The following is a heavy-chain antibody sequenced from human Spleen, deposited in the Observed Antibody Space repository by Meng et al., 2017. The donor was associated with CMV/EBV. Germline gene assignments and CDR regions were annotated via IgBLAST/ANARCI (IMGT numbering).Heavy chain of an antibody. Sequence: ASVKVSCKASGYTFTGYYIHWVRQAPGQGLEWMGWINPNSGGTNYAQKFQGRVTVTRDTSISTAYMELSSLRSEDTAVYYCARDGGSPGLERRFLSDYYGMDVWGQGTTVTVSS. CDR1: GYTFTGYY. V-gene: IGHV1-2*02. J-gene: IGHJ6*02. CDR3: ARDGGSPGLERRFLSDYYGMDV. CDR2: INPNSGGT. D-gene: IGHD1-1*01.